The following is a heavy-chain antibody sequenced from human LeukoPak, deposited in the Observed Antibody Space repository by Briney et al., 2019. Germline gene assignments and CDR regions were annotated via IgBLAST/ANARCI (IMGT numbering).Heavy chain of an antibody. CDR3: AGASYFSSTSSYRRVNSYWLDL. Sequence: AVKVSRKASVCTFSSYTISWVRQAPSQGLEWMGRIIPSLGIANYAQKFQARVTITSHKYKSTAYMELSSLKSEDTGVYYCAGASYFSSTSSYRRVNSYWLDLWGQGTLVSVS. CDR1: VCTFSSYT. J-gene: IGHJ5*02. CDR2: IIPSLGIA. D-gene: IGHD2-2*02. V-gene: IGHV1-69*02.